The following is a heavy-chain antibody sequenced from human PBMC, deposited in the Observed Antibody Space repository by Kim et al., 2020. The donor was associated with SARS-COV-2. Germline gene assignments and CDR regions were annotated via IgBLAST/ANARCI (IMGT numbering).Heavy chain of an antibody. D-gene: IGHD6-19*01. CDR1: GDSVSSNNAA. Sequence: SQTLSLTCAISGDSVSSNNAAWNWIRQSPSRGLEWLGRTYYRSKWYNDYAVSVKSRITINPDTSKNQFSLQLSSVTPEDTAVYYCAKVVAGIRYFDPWGQGILVTVSS. CDR2: TYYRSKWYN. J-gene: IGHJ5*02. CDR3: AKVVAGIRYFDP. V-gene: IGHV6-1*01.